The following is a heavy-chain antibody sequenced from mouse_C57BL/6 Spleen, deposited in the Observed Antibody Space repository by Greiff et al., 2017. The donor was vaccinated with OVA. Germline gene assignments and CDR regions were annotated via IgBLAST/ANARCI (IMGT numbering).Heavy chain of an antibody. CDR1: GFTFSDYG. CDR3: ARGDIYYGSSPWYFDV. D-gene: IGHD1-1*01. V-gene: IGHV5-17*01. Sequence: EVKLVESGGGLVKPGGSLKLSCAASGFTFSDYGMHWVRQAPEKGLEWVAYISSGSSTIYYADTVKGRFTISRDNAKNTLFLQMTILRSEDTAMYDCARGDIYYGSSPWYFDVWGTGTTVTVSS. CDR2: ISSGSSTI. J-gene: IGHJ1*03.